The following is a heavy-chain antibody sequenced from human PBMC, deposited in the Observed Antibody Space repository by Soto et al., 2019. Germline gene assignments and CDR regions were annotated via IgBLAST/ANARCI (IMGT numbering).Heavy chain of an antibody. CDR3: ARVKRFLEWLYSTSVILFYGMDV. CDR2: TKSKTDGGTT. Sequence: GGSLRLSCAASGFTFSNAWMSWVRQAPGKGLEWVGRTKSKTDGGTTDYAAPVKGRFTISRDDSKNTLYLQMNSLKTEDTAVYYCARVKRFLEWLYSTSVILFYGMDVWGQGTTVNVS. J-gene: IGHJ6*02. V-gene: IGHV3-15*01. D-gene: IGHD3-3*01. CDR1: GFTFSNAW.